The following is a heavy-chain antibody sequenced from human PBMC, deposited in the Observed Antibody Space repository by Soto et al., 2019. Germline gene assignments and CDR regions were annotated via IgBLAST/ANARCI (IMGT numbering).Heavy chain of an antibody. Sequence: GGSLRLSCAASGFTFSRYSMNWIRQAPGKGLEWVSSISSSSTYIYYADSVKGRFTISRDNAKDSLYLQMNSLRAEDTAVYYCARDGGLCSGGTCSWLYDFWGKGTLVTVSS. CDR2: ISSSSTYI. V-gene: IGHV3-21*01. CDR3: ARDGGLCSGGTCSWLYDF. CDR1: GFTFSRYS. J-gene: IGHJ4*02. D-gene: IGHD2-15*01.